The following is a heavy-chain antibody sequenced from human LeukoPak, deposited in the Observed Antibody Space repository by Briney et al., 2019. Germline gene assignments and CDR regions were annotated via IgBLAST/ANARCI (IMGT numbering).Heavy chain of an antibody. CDR1: GFTFSSYE. Sequence: GGSLRLSCAASGFTFSSYEMNWVRQASGKGLEWGSFISSNGSTVNYVDSVKDRFTISRDNAKNSLCLQMDSLRAEDTAVYYCARWYCDKNICPSYYYGMDVWGQGTTVTVSS. J-gene: IGHJ6*02. V-gene: IGHV3-48*03. CDR2: ISSNGSTV. CDR3: ARWYCDKNICPSYYYGMDV. D-gene: IGHD2/OR15-2a*01.